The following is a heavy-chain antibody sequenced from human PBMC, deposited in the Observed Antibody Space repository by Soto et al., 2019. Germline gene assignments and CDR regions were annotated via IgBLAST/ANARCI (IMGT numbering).Heavy chain of an antibody. Sequence: SVKVSCKASGGTFSSYAISWVRQAPGQGLEWMGGIIPIFGTANYAQKFQGRVTITADESTSTAYMELSSLRSEDTAVYYCARGDFWSGYYPKYYYYYSMDVWGQGTTVTVSS. CDR1: GGTFSSYA. CDR3: ARGDFWSGYYPKYYYYYSMDV. V-gene: IGHV1-69*13. D-gene: IGHD3-3*01. CDR2: IIPIFGTA. J-gene: IGHJ6*02.